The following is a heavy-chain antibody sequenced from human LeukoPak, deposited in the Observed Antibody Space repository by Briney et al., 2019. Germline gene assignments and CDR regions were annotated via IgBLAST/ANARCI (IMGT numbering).Heavy chain of an antibody. CDR2: ISSSSSYI. J-gene: IGHJ4*02. Sequence: GGSLRLSCAASGFTFSSYSMNWVRQAPGKGLEWVSSISSSSSYIYYADSVKGRFTISRDNAKNSLYLQLSSLRAEDTAVYYCARDPGLMRAAACGDYWGQGTLVIVSS. CDR1: GFTFSSYS. V-gene: IGHV3-21*01. D-gene: IGHD6-13*01. CDR3: ARDPGLMRAAACGDY.